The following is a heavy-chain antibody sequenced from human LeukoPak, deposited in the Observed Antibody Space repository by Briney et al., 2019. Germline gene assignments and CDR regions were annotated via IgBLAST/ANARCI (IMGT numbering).Heavy chain of an antibody. Sequence: SETLSLTCTVSGGSISSYYWSWIRQPPGKGLEWIGYIYYSGSTNYNPSLKSRVPISVDTSKNQFSLRLSSVTAADTAVYYCARHAASIAAAATRWFDPWGQGTLVTVSS. CDR3: ARHAASIAAAATRWFDP. V-gene: IGHV4-59*08. D-gene: IGHD6-13*01. CDR1: GGSISSYY. CDR2: IYYSGST. J-gene: IGHJ5*02.